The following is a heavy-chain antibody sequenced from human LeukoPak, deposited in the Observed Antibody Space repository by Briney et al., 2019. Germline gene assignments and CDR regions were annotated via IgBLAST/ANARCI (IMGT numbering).Heavy chain of an antibody. CDR2: ISYDGSNK. Sequence: GGSLRLSCAASGFTFSSYAMHWVRQAPGKGLEWVAVISYDGSNKYYADSVKGRFTISRDNSKNTLYLQMNSLRGEDTAVYYCARESTVTTRTYNWFNYWGQGSLVTVSS. CDR1: GFTFSSYA. J-gene: IGHJ5*01. CDR3: ARESTVTTRTYNWFNY. D-gene: IGHD4-17*01. V-gene: IGHV3-30*04.